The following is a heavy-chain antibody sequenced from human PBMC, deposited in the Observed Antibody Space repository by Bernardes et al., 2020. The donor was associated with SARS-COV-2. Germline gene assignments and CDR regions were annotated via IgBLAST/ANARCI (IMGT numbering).Heavy chain of an antibody. CDR1: GGSFSGYY. J-gene: IGHJ4*02. Sequence: ATLSLTCAVYGGSFSGYYWSWVRQAPGKGLELVSNINQDGSETFYVDSVKGRFTISRDNAKNSLFMEMNTLRAEDTAVYYCARIYSTSSFDFDYWGQGTLVTVSS. CDR3: ARIYSTSSFDFDY. D-gene: IGHD6-6*01. V-gene: IGHV3-7*01. CDR2: INQDGSET.